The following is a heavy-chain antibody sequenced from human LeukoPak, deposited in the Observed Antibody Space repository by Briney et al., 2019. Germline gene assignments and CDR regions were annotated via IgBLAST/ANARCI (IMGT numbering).Heavy chain of an antibody. Sequence: GASVKASCKASGGTFSSYANSWVRQAPGQGLEWMGRIIPILGIANYAQKFQGRVTITADKSTSTAYMELSSLRSEDTAVYYCASDVGYGSGSSDAFDIWGQGTMVTVSS. J-gene: IGHJ3*02. CDR3: ASDVGYGSGSSDAFDI. CDR2: IIPILGIA. V-gene: IGHV1-69*04. D-gene: IGHD3-10*01. CDR1: GGTFSSYA.